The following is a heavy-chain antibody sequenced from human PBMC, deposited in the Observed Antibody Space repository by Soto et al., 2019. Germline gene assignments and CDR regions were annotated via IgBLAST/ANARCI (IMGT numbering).Heavy chain of an antibody. J-gene: IGHJ5*02. D-gene: IGHD6-13*01. CDR3: ASTYTTSWYWFDP. V-gene: IGHV2-26*04. CDR2: IFSNDEK. Sequence: SGPTLVNPTETLTLTCTVSGFSLSNAGLGVSWIRQPPGKALEWLAHIFSNDEKSYSTSLKSRLTISKDTSKSQVVLIMTNMDPVDTATYYCASTYTTSWYWFDPWGQGTLVTVSS. CDR1: GFSLSNAGLG.